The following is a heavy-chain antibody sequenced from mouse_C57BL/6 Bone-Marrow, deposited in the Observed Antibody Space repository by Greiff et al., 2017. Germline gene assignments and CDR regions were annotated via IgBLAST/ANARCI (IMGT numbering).Heavy chain of an antibody. J-gene: IGHJ1*03. V-gene: IGHV1-7*01. Sequence: VQGVESGAELAKPGASVKLSCKASGYTFTSYWMHWVKQRPGPGLEWIGYINPSSGYTKYNQKFKDKATLTADKSSSTAYMQLSSLTYEDSAVYYCARLGSTMVTTWYFDVWGTGTTVTVSS. D-gene: IGHD2-1*01. CDR3: ARLGSTMVTTWYFDV. CDR1: GYTFTSYW. CDR2: INPSSGYT.